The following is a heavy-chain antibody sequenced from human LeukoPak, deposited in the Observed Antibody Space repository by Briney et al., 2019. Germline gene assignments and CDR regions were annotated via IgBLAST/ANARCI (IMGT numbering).Heavy chain of an antibody. Sequence: GGSLRLSCVASGFSFSTYWMSWVRQAPGKGLEWVANIKEDGSEKYYVDSVKGRFTMSRDNAKNSVYLQMNRLRVEDTAVYYCAKGPIWSGYYTAEYFQHWGQGTLVTVSS. CDR2: IKEDGSEK. D-gene: IGHD3-3*01. V-gene: IGHV3-7*01. CDR3: AKGPIWSGYYTAEYFQH. CDR1: GFSFSTYW. J-gene: IGHJ1*01.